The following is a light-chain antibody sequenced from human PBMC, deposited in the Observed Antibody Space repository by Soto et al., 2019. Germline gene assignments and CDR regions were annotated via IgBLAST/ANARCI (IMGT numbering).Light chain of an antibody. V-gene: IGLV2-14*01. Sequence: QSALTQPASVSGSPGQSITISCTGTSSDVGCYNYVSWYQQHPRKAPQLMIYEGSNRPSGVSNRFSGSKSGNTASLTISGLQAEDEADYYCTSYTSRITYVFGTGTKLTVL. J-gene: IGLJ1*01. CDR1: SSDVGCYNY. CDR2: EGS. CDR3: TSYTSRITYV.